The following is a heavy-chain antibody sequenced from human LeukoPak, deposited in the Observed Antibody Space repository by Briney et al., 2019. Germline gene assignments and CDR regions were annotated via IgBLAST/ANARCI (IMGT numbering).Heavy chain of an antibody. D-gene: IGHD5/OR15-5a*01. Sequence: SETLSLTCTVSGDSITSSHWWSWIRRSPGKGLEWIGNTYHSDYTNYNPSLKGRATISVDKSKNQLSLKVISVTAADTAMYYCARDSKSTADAFDIWGQGTMVTVSS. CDR1: GDSITSSHW. V-gene: IGHV4-4*02. CDR3: ARDSKSTADAFDI. CDR2: TYHSDYT. J-gene: IGHJ3*02.